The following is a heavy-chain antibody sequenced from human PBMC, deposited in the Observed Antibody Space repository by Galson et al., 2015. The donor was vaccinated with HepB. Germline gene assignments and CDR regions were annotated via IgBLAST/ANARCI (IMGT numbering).Heavy chain of an antibody. CDR2: ISPSGGST. V-gene: IGHV1-46*01. Sequence: SVKVSCKASGGTFSTYAISWVRQAPGQGLEWMGIISPSGGSTSYAQKFQGRVTMTRDTSTSTVYMELSSLRSEDTAVYYCARDARYSSGWIPFDYWGQGTLVTVSS. CDR1: GGTFSTYA. CDR3: ARDARYSSGWIPFDY. D-gene: IGHD6-19*01. J-gene: IGHJ4*02.